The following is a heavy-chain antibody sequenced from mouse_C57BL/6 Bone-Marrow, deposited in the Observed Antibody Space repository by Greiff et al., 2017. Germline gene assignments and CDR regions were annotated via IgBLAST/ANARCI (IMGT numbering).Heavy chain of an antibody. Sequence: QVQLHQSGAELVKPGASVKLSCKASGYTFTSYWMHWVKQRPGQGLEWIGGIDPSDSYTNYNEKFKGKATLTVDKSSSTAYMQLSSLTSEDAAVYFCARNDYGFFDVWGTGTTVTVSS. J-gene: IGHJ1*03. D-gene: IGHD2-3*01. CDR1: GYTFTSYW. CDR3: ARNDYGFFDV. V-gene: IGHV1-69*02. CDR2: IDPSDSYT.